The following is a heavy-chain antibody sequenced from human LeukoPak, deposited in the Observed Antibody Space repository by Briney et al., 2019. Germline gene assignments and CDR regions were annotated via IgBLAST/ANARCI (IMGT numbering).Heavy chain of an antibody. V-gene: IGHV3-53*01. Sequence: GGSLRLSCAASGFTVSSNYMSWVRQAPGKGLEWVSVIYSGGSTYYADSVKGRFTISRDNSKNTLYLQKNSLRAEDTAVYYCARGNYYGSGSYYNWGEFGYWGQGTLVTVSS. CDR1: GFTVSSNY. D-gene: IGHD3-10*01. CDR2: IYSGGST. CDR3: ARGNYYGSGSYYNWGEFGY. J-gene: IGHJ4*02.